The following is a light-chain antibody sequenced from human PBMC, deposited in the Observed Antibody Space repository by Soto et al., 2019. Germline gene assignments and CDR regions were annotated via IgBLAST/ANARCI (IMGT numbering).Light chain of an antibody. Sequence: KLSPCAVSLSPRERATLSCRASQSVGSSYLAWYQQKPGQAPRVLIYGTSTRATGIPARFSGSGSGTEFTLTISSLQSEDLAVYYCQHSTNLLLTFAGGTKVDI. CDR3: QHSTNLLLT. CDR2: GTS. J-gene: IGKJ4*01. V-gene: IGKV3-15*01. CDR1: QSVGSSY.